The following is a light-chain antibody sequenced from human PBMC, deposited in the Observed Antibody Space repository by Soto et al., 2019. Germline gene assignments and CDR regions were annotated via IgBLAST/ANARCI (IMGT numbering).Light chain of an antibody. V-gene: IGKV3-20*01. J-gene: IGKJ1*01. CDR1: QTVRNNY. CDR2: GAS. Sequence: EFVLTQSPGTLSLSPGERATLSCRASQTVRNNYLAWYQQKPGQAPRLLIYGASSRATGIPDRFSGSGSGTDFTLTINRLEPEDFAVYYCHQYGSSLWTFGQGTKVDIK. CDR3: HQYGSSLWT.